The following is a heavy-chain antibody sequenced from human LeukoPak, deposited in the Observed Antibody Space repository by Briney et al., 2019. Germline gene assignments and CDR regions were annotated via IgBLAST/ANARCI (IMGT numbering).Heavy chain of an antibody. D-gene: IGHD2-8*01. V-gene: IGHV4-59*01. CDR3: ARGFRTNGWSLGGFDV. CDR1: GDSMTYYY. Sequence: SETLSLTCTVSGDSMTYYYWPWIRQPPGKGPEWIGYIYYSGSTKYNPSLKSRVTASIDMSKNQFYLSLTSVSDADTAVYYCARGFRTNGWSLGGFDVWGQGTLVTVSS. J-gene: IGHJ3*01. CDR2: IYYSGST.